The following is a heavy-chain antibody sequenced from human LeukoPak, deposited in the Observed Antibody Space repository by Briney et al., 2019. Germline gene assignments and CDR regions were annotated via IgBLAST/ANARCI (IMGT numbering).Heavy chain of an antibody. CDR3: ARRSSPRYYYDSRAVIDY. D-gene: IGHD3-22*01. Sequence: SETLSLTCTVSGGSISSSSYYWGWIRQPPGKGLEWIGSIYYSGSTYYNPSLKSRVTISVDTSKNQFSLKLSSVTAADTAVYYRARRSSPRYYYDSRAVIDYWGQGTLVTVSS. CDR2: IYYSGST. V-gene: IGHV4-39*01. J-gene: IGHJ4*02. CDR1: GGSISSSSYY.